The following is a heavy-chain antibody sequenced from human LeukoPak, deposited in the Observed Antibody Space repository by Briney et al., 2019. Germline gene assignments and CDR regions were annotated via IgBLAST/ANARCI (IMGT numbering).Heavy chain of an antibody. V-gene: IGHV4-38-2*01. J-gene: IGHJ4*02. CDR3: ARGRSLGIYDY. CDR1: SYSISSGYY. Sequence: PSETLSLTCAVSSYSISSGYYWGWIRQPPGKGLEWIGTVYHSGSTYYKPSLRSRVTISPDTSKNQISLRLSSVTAADTAVYYCARGRSLGIYDYWGQGTLVTVSS. D-gene: IGHD7-27*01. CDR2: VYHSGST.